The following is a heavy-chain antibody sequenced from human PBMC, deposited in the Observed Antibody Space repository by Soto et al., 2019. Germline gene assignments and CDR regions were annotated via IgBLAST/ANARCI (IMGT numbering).Heavy chain of an antibody. CDR2: INPSGGST. D-gene: IGHD1-26*01. Sequence: GASVKVSCKASGYTFTSYGISWVRQAPGQGLEWMGIINPSGGSTSYAQKFQGRVTMTRDTSTSTVYMELSSLRSEDTAVYYCAWSTPWELPGFDYWGQGTLVTVSS. V-gene: IGHV1-46*01. J-gene: IGHJ4*02. CDR3: AWSTPWELPGFDY. CDR1: GYTFTSYG.